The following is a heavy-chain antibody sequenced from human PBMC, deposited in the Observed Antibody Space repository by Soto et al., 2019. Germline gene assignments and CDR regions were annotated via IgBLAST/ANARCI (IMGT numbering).Heavy chain of an antibody. CDR3: ARVRGRYCSSTSCSRPYYYYGMDV. D-gene: IGHD2-2*01. J-gene: IGHJ6*02. CDR2: INHSGST. V-gene: IGHV4-34*01. Sequence: SETLSLTCAVYGGSFSGYYWSWIRQPPWKGLEWIGEINHSGSTNYNPSLKSRVTISVDTSKNQFSLKLSSVTAADTAVYYCARVRGRYCSSTSCSRPYYYYGMDVWGQGTTVTVSS. CDR1: GGSFSGYY.